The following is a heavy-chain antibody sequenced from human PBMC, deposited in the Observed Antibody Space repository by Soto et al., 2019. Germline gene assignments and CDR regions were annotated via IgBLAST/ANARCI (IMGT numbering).Heavy chain of an antibody. CDR1: GFTFSSYS. Sequence: LRLSCAASGFTFSSYSMNWVRQAPVKGLEWVSSISSSSSYIYYADSVKGRFTISRDNAKNSLYLQMNSLRAEDTAVYYCARALAVAGKGESGYWGQGTLVTVSS. D-gene: IGHD6-19*01. CDR2: ISSSSSYI. CDR3: ARALAVAGKGESGY. J-gene: IGHJ4*02. V-gene: IGHV3-21*01.